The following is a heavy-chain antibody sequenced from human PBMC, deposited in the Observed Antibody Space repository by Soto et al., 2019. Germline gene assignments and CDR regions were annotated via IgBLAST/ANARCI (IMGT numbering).Heavy chain of an antibody. CDR1: GFTFSSYW. D-gene: IGHD2-21*01. J-gene: IGHJ4*02. CDR2: IKKDGSEK. V-gene: IGHV3-7*01. CDR3: ARDGGATEFDY. Sequence: EVQLVESGGGLVQPGGSLRLSCAASGFTFSSYWMSWVRQAPGKGLEWVANIKKDGSEKYYVDSVKGRFTIYRDNAKNALYLQMNSLRAEDTAVYYCARDGGATEFDYWGQGTLVTVSS.